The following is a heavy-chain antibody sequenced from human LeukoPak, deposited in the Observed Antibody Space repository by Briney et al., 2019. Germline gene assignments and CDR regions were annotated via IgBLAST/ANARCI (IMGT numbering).Heavy chain of an antibody. V-gene: IGHV4-4*07. J-gene: IGHJ6*02. CDR2: IYTSGST. D-gene: IGHD6-6*01. CDR1: GGSISSYY. CDR3: ARGSSSSSYYYYYYGMDV. Sequence: SETLSLTRTVSGGSISSYYWSWIRQPAGKGLEWIGRIYTSGSTNYNPSLKSRVTMSVDTSKNQFSLKLSSVTAADTAVYYCARGSSSSSYYYYYYGMDVWGQGTTVTVSS.